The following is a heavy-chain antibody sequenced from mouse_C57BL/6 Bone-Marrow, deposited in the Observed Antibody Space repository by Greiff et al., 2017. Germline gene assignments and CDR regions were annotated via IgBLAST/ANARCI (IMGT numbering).Heavy chain of an antibody. CDR3: ARSGIYDGYPYYFDY. D-gene: IGHD2-3*01. J-gene: IGHJ2*01. V-gene: IGHV1-59*01. CDR1: GYTFTSYW. Sequence: QVQLQQPGAELVRPGTSVKLSCKASGYTFTSYWMHWVKQRPGQGLEWIGVIDPSDSYTNYNQKFKGKATLTVDPSSSTAYMQLSSLTSEDSAVYYCARSGIYDGYPYYFDYWGQGTTLTVSS. CDR2: IDPSDSYT.